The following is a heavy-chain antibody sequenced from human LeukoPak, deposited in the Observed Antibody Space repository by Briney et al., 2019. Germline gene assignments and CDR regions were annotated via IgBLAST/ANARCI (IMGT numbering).Heavy chain of an antibody. CDR2: ISYDGSNK. V-gene: IGHV3-30*01. J-gene: IGHJ5*02. Sequence: GRSLRLSCAASGFTFSSYAMHWVRQAPGKGLEWAAVISYDGSNKYYADSVKGRFTISRDNSKNTLYLQMNSLRAEDTAVYYCARETGGPYNWFDPWGQGTLVTVSS. D-gene: IGHD7-27*01. CDR3: ARETGGPYNWFDP. CDR1: GFTFSSYA.